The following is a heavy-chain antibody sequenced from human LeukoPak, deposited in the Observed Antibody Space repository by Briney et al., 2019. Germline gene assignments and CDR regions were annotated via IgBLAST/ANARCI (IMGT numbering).Heavy chain of an antibody. D-gene: IGHD3-9*01. CDR2: IYTSGST. Sequence: SETLSLTCNVSGGSIRGYYWSWIRQPAGKGLEWIGRIYTSGSTNYNPSLKSRVTISVDTSKNQFSLKLSSVTAADTAVYYCARDHDILTGYDAFDIWGQGTMVTVSS. J-gene: IGHJ3*02. CDR1: GGSIRGYY. V-gene: IGHV4-4*07. CDR3: ARDHDILTGYDAFDI.